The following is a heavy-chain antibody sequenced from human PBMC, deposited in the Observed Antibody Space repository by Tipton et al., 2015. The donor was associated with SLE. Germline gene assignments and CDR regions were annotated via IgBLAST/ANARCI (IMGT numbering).Heavy chain of an antibody. CDR3: ARHWGLSEPVDH. CDR2: IYGSGGT. J-gene: IGHJ4*02. D-gene: IGHD3-16*01. V-gene: IGHV4-61*02. Sequence: TLSLTCTVSGGSISSGTYYWNWIRQPAGKGLEWVGRIYGSGGTYYNPSLKSRVTISVDTSRNQFSLKLTSVTAADTAVYYCARHWGLSEPVDHWGQGTLVTVSS. CDR1: GGSISSGTYY.